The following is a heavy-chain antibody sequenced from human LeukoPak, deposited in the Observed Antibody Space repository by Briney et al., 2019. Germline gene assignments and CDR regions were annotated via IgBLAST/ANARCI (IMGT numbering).Heavy chain of an antibody. J-gene: IGHJ6*03. CDR3: ARFPPPVFGVVNLYYMDV. Sequence: SETLSLTCTVSGGSISSGGYYWSWIRQPPGKGLEWIGYIYHSGSTYYNPSLKSRVTISVDRSKNQFSLKLSSVTAADTAVYYCARFPPPVFGVVNLYYMDVWGKGTTVTVSS. CDR1: GGSISSGGYY. D-gene: IGHD3-3*01. V-gene: IGHV4-30-2*01. CDR2: IYHSGST.